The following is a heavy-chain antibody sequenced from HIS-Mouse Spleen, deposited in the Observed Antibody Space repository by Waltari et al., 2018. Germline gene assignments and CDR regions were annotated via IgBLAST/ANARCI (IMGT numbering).Heavy chain of an antibody. CDR3: AREIPYSSSWYDWYFDL. CDR1: GGSISSSSYY. Sequence: QLQLQESGPGLVKPSETLSLTCTVSGGSISSSSYYWGWIRQPPGRGLEWSGYIQYRGSTYYHPTLKTRVTISVDTSKNPFSLKLSSVTAADTAVYYCAREIPYSSSWYDWYFDLWGRGTLVTVSS. D-gene: IGHD6-13*01. J-gene: IGHJ2*01. V-gene: IGHV4-39*07. CDR2: IQYRGST.